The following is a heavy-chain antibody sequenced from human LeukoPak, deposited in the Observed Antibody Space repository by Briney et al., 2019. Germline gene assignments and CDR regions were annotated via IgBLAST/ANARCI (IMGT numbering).Heavy chain of an antibody. Sequence: GRSLRLSCAASGFTFSSYAMHWVRQAPGKGLEWVAVISYDGSNKYYADSVKGRFTISRDNSKNTLYLQMNSLRAEDTAVYYCALNSYGLRYNWFDPWGQGTLVTVSS. J-gene: IGHJ5*02. CDR1: GFTFSSYA. CDR2: ISYDGSNK. D-gene: IGHD5-18*01. CDR3: ALNSYGLRYNWFDP. V-gene: IGHV3-30-3*01.